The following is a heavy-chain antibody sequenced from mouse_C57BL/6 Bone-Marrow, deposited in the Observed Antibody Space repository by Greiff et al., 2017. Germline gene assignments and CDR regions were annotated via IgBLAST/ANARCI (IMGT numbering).Heavy chain of an antibody. J-gene: IGHJ4*01. CDR3: ARSGRDYAMDY. V-gene: IGHV1-55*01. CDR1: GYTFTSYW. CDR2: IYPGSGST. Sequence: QVQLQQSGAELVKPGASVKMSCKASGYTFTSYWITWVKQRPGQGLEWIGDIYPGSGSTNYNEKFKSKATLTVDTSSSTAYMQLSSLTSEDSAVYYCARSGRDYAMDYWGQGTSVTGSS. D-gene: IGHD1-1*01.